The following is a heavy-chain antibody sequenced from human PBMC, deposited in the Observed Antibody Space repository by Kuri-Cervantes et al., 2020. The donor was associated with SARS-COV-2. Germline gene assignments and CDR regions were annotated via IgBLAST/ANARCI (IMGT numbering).Heavy chain of an antibody. CDR2: ISAFNGNT. CDR1: GYTFTSYG. D-gene: IGHD3-9*01. J-gene: IGHJ6*02. Sequence: ASVTVSCKASGYTFTSYGIRWVRQAPGQGLEWMGWISAFNGNTNYAQKLQGRVTMTRNTSISTAYMELSSLRSEDTAVYYCARAPGYYDILTGYYQYYYYYYGMDVWAQGPS. V-gene: IGHV1-18*01. CDR3: ARAPGYYDILTGYYQYYYYYYGMDV.